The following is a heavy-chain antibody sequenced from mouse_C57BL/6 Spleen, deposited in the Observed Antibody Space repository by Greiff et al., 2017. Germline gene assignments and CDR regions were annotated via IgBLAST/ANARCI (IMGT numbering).Heavy chain of an antibody. D-gene: IGHD1-1*01. CDR2: IYPGSGST. CDR1: GYTFTSYW. Sequence: QVQLQQSGAELVKPGASVKMSCKASGYTFTSYWITWVKQRPGQGLEWIGDIYPGSGSTNYNEKFKSKATLTVDTSSSTAYMQLSSLTSEDYAVYDGARPTVGFDYWGQGTTLTVSS. J-gene: IGHJ2*01. V-gene: IGHV1-55*01. CDR3: ARPTVGFDY.